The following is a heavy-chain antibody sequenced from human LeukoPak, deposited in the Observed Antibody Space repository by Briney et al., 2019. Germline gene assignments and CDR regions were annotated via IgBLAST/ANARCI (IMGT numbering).Heavy chain of an antibody. CDR3: ARGVSGGYGQYYYYYMDV. J-gene: IGHJ6*03. Sequence: SETLSLTCTVSGYSISSGYYWGWIRHPPGKWVEWIVSIYHSGSTYYNPSLKRRVTISVDTSKHQFSLKLSSVTAADTAVYYCARGVSGGYGQYYYYYMDVWGKGTTVTVSS. V-gene: IGHV4-38-2*02. D-gene: IGHD5-12*01. CDR1: GYSISSGYY. CDR2: IYHSGST.